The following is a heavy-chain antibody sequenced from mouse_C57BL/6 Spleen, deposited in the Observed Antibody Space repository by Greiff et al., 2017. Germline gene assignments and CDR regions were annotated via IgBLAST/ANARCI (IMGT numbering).Heavy chain of an antibody. CDR3: ARSPGYYGGYFDV. Sequence: QVQLQQSGPELVKPGASVKISCKASGYAFSSSWMNWVKQRPGKGLEWIGRIYPGDGDTNYNGKFKGKATLTADKSSSTAYMQLSSLTSEDSAVYFCARSPGYYGGYFDVWGTGTTVTVSS. D-gene: IGHD2-3*01. CDR1: GYAFSSSW. CDR2: IYPGDGDT. J-gene: IGHJ1*03. V-gene: IGHV1-82*01.